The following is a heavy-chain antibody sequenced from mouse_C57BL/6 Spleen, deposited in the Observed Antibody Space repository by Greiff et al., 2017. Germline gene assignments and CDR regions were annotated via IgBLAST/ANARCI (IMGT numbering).Heavy chain of an antibody. J-gene: IGHJ3*01. CDR2: IDPSDSYT. V-gene: IGHV1-69*01. D-gene: IGHD3-2*02. Sequence: QVQLQQPGAELVMPGASVKLSCKASGYTFTSYWMHWVKQRPGQGLEWIGEIDPSDSYTNYTQKFKGKSTLTVDKSSSTAYMQLSSLTSEDAAVYYGARGAAQATPFDYWGQGTLVTVSA. CDR1: GYTFTSYW. CDR3: ARGAAQATPFDY.